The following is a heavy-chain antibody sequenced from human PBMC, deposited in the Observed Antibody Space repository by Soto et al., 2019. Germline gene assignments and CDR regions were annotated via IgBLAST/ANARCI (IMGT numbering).Heavy chain of an antibody. CDR1: GGSISSGGYY. CDR2: IYYSGST. V-gene: IGHV4-31*01. Sequence: SETLSLTCTVSGGSISSGGYYWSWIXXXPGKGLEWIGYIYYSGSTYYNXXLXXXXXISXDTSXNQFSLKLSSVTAADTAVYYCARDGDYGPKDAFDIWGQGTMVTVSS. CDR3: ARDGDYGPKDAFDI. D-gene: IGHD4-17*01. J-gene: IGHJ3*02.